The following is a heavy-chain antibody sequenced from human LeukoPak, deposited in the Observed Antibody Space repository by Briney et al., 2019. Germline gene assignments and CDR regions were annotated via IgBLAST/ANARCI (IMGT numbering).Heavy chain of an antibody. V-gene: IGHV3-30*02. CDR1: GFTFSNYY. D-gene: IGHD3-3*01. Sequence: GGSLRLSCAASGFTFSNYYMTWVRQAPGKGLEWVAFIRYDGSNKYYADSVKGRFTISRDNSKNTLYLQMNSLRAEDTAVYYCVRRLRAVGSGYLYYFDYWGQGTLVTVSS. CDR2: IRYDGSNK. J-gene: IGHJ4*02. CDR3: VRRLRAVGSGYLYYFDY.